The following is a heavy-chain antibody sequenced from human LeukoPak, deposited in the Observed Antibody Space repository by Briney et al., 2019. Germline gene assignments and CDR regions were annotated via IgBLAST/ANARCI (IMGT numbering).Heavy chain of an antibody. CDR1: GFSFSVYA. Sequence: GGSLRLSCVGSGFSFSVYALSWVRQAPGKGLEWVSSISGSSNDIYYADSVKGRFTISRDNAKNSLYLQMNSLRAEDTAVYYCATDYYCSGGSCYPPDWGQGTLVTVSS. CDR3: ATDYYCSGGSCYPPD. V-gene: IGHV3-21*01. D-gene: IGHD2-15*01. J-gene: IGHJ4*02. CDR2: ISGSSNDI.